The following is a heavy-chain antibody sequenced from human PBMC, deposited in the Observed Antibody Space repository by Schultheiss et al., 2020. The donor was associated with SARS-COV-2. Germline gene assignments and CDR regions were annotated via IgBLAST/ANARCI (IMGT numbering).Heavy chain of an antibody. CDR3: RATDAFDI. V-gene: IGHV4-34*01. CDR2: IYYSGST. CDR1: GGSFSGYY. J-gene: IGHJ3*02. Sequence: SETLSLTCAVYGGSFSGYYWSWIRQPAGKGLEWIGSIYYSGSTYYNPSLKSRVTISVDTSKNQFSLKLSSVTAADTAVYYCRATDAFDIWGQGTMVTVSS.